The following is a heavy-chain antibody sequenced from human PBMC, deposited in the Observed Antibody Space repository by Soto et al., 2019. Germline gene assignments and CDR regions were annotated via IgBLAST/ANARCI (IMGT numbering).Heavy chain of an antibody. CDR1: GFTFSSSY. CDR2: INLGGGGT. J-gene: IGHJ4*02. CDR3: AGGGEVGPRGDY. Sequence: QVQLVQSGAEVKKPGASVKVSCKASGFTFSSSYMHWVRQAPGQGLEWMGIINLGGGGTNYAQRFQGRVTMTRDTSTSTVYMVQSRLTDEDTVVFYWAGGGEVGPRGDYWGQGTLVVVSS. V-gene: IGHV1-46*01. D-gene: IGHD1-26*01.